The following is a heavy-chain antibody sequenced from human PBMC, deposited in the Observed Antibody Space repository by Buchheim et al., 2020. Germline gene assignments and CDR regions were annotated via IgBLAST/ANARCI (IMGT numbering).Heavy chain of an antibody. CDR3: ARDLGNPGTGPVYYYGMDV. Sequence: EVQLVESGGGLVQPGGSLRLSCAASGFTFCSYSMYWVRQAPGKGLEWVSYISISSSTIYYADSVKGRFTISRDNAQTSLYLPMNSLRAEDTAVYYCARDLGNPGTGPVYYYGMDVWGQGTT. CDR1: GFTFCSYS. V-gene: IGHV3-48*01. J-gene: IGHJ6*02. D-gene: IGHD3-10*01. CDR2: ISISSSTI.